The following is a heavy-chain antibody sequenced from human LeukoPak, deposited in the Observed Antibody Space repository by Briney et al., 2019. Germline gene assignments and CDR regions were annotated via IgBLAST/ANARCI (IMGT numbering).Heavy chain of an antibody. CDR3: ARDSGGSYYY. J-gene: IGHJ4*02. Sequence: ASVKVSGKASGYTFTSYGMSWVRQAPGQGLEWMGWINAYNGNTNYAQKLQGRVTMTTDTSTSTVYMDLRSLRSDDTAVYFCARDSGGSYYYWGQGTLVTVSS. CDR2: INAYNGNT. D-gene: IGHD1-26*01. CDR1: GYTFTSYG. V-gene: IGHV1-18*01.